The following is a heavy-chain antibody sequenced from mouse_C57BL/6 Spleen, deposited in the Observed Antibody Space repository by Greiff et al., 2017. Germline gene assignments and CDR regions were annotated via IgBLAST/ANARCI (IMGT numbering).Heavy chain of an antibody. J-gene: IGHJ1*03. CDR2: IYPRDGST. V-gene: IGHV1-78*01. CDR3: ARFPYYGSRDWYFDV. Sequence: QVQLKESDAELVKPGASVKISCKVSGYTFTDHPIHWMKQRPEQGLEWIGYIYPRDGSTKYNEKFKGKATLTADKSSSTAYMQLNSLTSEDSAVYFCARFPYYGSRDWYFDVWGTGTTVTVSS. D-gene: IGHD1-1*01. CDR1: GYTFTDHP.